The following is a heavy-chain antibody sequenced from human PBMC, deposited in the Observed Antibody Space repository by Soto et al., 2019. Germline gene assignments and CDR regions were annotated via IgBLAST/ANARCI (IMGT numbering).Heavy chain of an antibody. CDR3: ARSIAAAGTRPYYYYYYGMDV. D-gene: IGHD6-13*01. CDR1: GGTFSSYA. Sequence: QVQLVQSGAEVQKPGSSVKVSCKASGGTFSSYAISWVRQAPGQGLEWMGGIIPIFGTANYAQKFQGRVTITADKSTSTAYMELSSLRSEDTAVYYCARSIAAAGTRPYYYYYYGMDVWGQGTTVTVSS. V-gene: IGHV1-69*06. CDR2: IIPIFGTA. J-gene: IGHJ6*02.